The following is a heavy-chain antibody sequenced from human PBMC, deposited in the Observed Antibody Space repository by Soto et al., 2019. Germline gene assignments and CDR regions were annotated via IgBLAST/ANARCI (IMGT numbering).Heavy chain of an antibody. CDR2: ISSSGSTI. V-gene: IGHV3-48*03. Sequence: EVQLVESGGGLVQPGGSLRLSCAASGFTFSSYEMNWVRQAPGKGLEWVSYISSSGSTIYYADSVKGRFTISRDNAKNSLYLQMNSLRAEDTAVYYCARALRYFDWFRDGFDPWGQGTLVTVSS. CDR3: ARALRYFDWFRDGFDP. CDR1: GFTFSSYE. J-gene: IGHJ5*02. D-gene: IGHD3-9*01.